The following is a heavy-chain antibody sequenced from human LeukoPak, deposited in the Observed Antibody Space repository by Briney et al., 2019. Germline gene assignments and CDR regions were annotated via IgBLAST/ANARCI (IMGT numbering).Heavy chain of an antibody. Sequence: GGSLRLSCAASGFTFSSYAMSWVRQAPGKGLEWVSAISGSGGSTYYADSVKGRFTISRDNPKNTLYLQMNSLRAEDTAVYYCAKGGLTMVRGVIIRPYYFDYWGQGTLVAVSS. D-gene: IGHD3-10*01. CDR1: GFTFSSYA. V-gene: IGHV3-23*01. J-gene: IGHJ4*02. CDR2: ISGSGGST. CDR3: AKGGLTMVRGVIIRPYYFDY.